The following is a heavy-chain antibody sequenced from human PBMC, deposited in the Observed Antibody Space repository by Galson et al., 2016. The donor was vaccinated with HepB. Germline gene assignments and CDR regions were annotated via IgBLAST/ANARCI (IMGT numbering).Heavy chain of an antibody. CDR2: IYRDDNT. D-gene: IGHD6-13*01. V-gene: IGHV3-53*01. CDR1: GFNVSGNY. CDR3: ARETAAAVNWFFDL. Sequence: SLRLSCAASGFNVSGNYMTWFRQAPGKGLQWVSTIYRDDNTYYAASVKGRFTISRDLYKNTLFLQMNSLRAEDTAMYYCARETAAAVNWFFDLWGRGTLVTVSS. J-gene: IGHJ2*01.